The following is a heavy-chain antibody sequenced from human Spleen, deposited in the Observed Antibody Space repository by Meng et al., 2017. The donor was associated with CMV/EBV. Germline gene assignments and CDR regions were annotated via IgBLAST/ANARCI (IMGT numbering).Heavy chain of an antibody. V-gene: IGHV3-23*01. CDR3: AKDQSRYYGSGSYYTHRFDY. J-gene: IGHJ4*02. CDR2: VGGGETTT. Sequence: SYAMGWVRQAPGKGLEGVSAVGGGETTTYYADSVKDRFTISRDNSKNMVYLQMNSMRAEDTAIYYCAKDQSRYYGSGSYYTHRFDYWGQGTLVTVSS. CDR1: SYA. D-gene: IGHD3-10*01.